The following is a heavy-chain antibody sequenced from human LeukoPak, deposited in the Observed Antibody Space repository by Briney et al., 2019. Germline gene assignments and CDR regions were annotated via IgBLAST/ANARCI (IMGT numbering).Heavy chain of an antibody. CDR1: GYTFTSYY. CDR3: AGTPPQGYCSGGSCYSGIAFDI. Sequence: GASVKVSCKASGYTFTSYYMHWVRQAPGQGLEWMGIINPSGGGTSYAQKFQGRVTMTRDTSTSTVYMELSSLRSEDTAVYYCAGTPPQGYCSGGSCYSGIAFDIWGQGTMVTVSS. D-gene: IGHD2-15*01. V-gene: IGHV1-46*01. CDR2: INPSGGGT. J-gene: IGHJ3*02.